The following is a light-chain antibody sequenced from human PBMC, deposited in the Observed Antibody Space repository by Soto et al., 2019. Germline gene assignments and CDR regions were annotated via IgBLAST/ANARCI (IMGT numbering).Light chain of an antibody. CDR1: QTISSW. V-gene: IGKV1-5*03. Sequence: DIQMTQSPSTLSGPVGDRVTITCRASQTISSWLAWYQQKPGKAPKLLIYKASTLTSGVPSRFSGSGSGTEFTLTISSLQPDDFATYYCQHYNSYSEAFGQGIKVDIK. J-gene: IGKJ1*01. CDR2: KAS. CDR3: QHYNSYSEA.